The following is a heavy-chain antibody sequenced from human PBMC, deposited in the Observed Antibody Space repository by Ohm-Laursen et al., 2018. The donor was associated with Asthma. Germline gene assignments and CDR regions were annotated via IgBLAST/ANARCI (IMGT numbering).Heavy chain of an antibody. CDR2: IKQDGSEK. D-gene: IGHD3-22*01. V-gene: IGHV3-7*05. CDR3: ARDTGYYYDSSGYYLS. Sequence: SLRLSCTASGFTFNSYWMSWVRQAPGKGLEWVANIKQDGSEKYYVDSVKGRFTISRDNAKNSLYLQMNSLRTEDTAVYYCARDTGYYYDSSGYYLSWGQGTLVTVSS. CDR1: GFTFNSYW. J-gene: IGHJ5*02.